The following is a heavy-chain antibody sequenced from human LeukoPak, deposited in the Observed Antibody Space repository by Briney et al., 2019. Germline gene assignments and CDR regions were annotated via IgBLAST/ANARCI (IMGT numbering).Heavy chain of an antibody. CDR1: GGSIDSRSYY. CDR2: IYHSGST. CDR3: ARRSEFDNTHYHYFDY. Sequence: ASETLSLTCTVSGGSIDSRSYYWDWIRQAPGKGLEWIGTIYHSGSTEYNPSLKSRVAIFVDTSNNQFSLILHSVAAADTAVYYCARRSEFDNTHYHYFDYWGQGALVTVSS. D-gene: IGHD2-15*01. J-gene: IGHJ4*02. V-gene: IGHV4-39*01.